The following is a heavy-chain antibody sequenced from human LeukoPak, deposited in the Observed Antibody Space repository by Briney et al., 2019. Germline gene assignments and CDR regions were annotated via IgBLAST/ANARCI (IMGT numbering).Heavy chain of an antibody. J-gene: IGHJ6*03. CDR1: GGTFSSYA. Sequence: SVKVSCKASGGTFSSYAISWVRQAPGQGLEWMGGIIPIFGTANYAQKFRGRVTITTDESTSTAYMELSSLRSEDTAVYYCARDDYGDYRYYYYMDVWGKGTAVTVSS. D-gene: IGHD4-17*01. V-gene: IGHV1-69*05. CDR3: ARDDYGDYRYYYYMDV. CDR2: IIPIFGTA.